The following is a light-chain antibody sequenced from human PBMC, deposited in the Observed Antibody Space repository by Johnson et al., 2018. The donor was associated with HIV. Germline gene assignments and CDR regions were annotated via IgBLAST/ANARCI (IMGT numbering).Light chain of an antibody. CDR2: DNN. CDR1: SSNIGNNY. J-gene: IGLJ1*01. Sequence: QSVLTQPPSVSAAPGQKVTISCSGISSNIGNNYVSWYQQLPGTAPKLLIYDNNKRPSGIPDRFSGSKSGTSATLGITGLQTGDEADYYCGTWDSSLNGYVFATGTKVTVL. V-gene: IGLV1-51*01. CDR3: GTWDSSLNGYV.